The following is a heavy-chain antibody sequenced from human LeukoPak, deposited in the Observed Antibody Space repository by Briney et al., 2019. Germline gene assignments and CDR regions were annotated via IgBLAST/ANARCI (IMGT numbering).Heavy chain of an antibody. Sequence: ASVKVSCKASGGTFSSYAISWVRQAPGQGLEWMGGIIPIFGTANYAQKFQGRVTITADESTSTAYMELSSLRSDDTAVYYCVRYSGDNNAFDYWGQGALVTVSS. CDR1: GGTFSSYA. CDR2: IIPIFGTA. J-gene: IGHJ4*02. CDR3: VRYSGDNNAFDY. D-gene: IGHD3-10*01. V-gene: IGHV1-69*01.